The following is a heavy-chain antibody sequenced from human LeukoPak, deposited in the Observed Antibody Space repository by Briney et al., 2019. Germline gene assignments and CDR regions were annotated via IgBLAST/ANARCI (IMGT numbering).Heavy chain of an antibody. D-gene: IGHD2-15*01. CDR3: ARARGWQPNYYYYYMDV. CDR1: GFTFNSYA. CDR2: IWYDGSNK. J-gene: IGHJ6*03. V-gene: IGHV3-33*01. Sequence: GGSLRLYCIPSGFTFNSYAMVWVRQAPGKGLEWVSLIWYDGSNKYYADSVKGRFTISRDNSKNTLYLQMNSLRAEDTAVYYCARARGWQPNYYYYYMDVWGTGTTVTVSS.